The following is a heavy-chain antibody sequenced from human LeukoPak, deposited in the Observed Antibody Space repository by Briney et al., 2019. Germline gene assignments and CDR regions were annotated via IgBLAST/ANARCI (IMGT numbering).Heavy chain of an antibody. J-gene: IGHJ4*02. V-gene: IGHV3-7*01. CDR1: GFTFSSYW. CDR2: IQQDGSAR. Sequence: PGGSLRLSCAGSGFTFSSYWMSWVRQAPGKGLEWVANIQQDGSARSYVDSLKGRFTISRDNAKDSLYLQMDSLRANDTAVYYCARIGWPSNGGWYFGYWGQGTLVTVSS. D-gene: IGHD6-19*01. CDR3: ARIGWPSNGGWYFGY.